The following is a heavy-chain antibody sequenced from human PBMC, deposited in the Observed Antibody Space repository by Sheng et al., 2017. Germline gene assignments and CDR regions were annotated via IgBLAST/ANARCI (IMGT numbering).Heavy chain of an antibody. CDR1: GGTFSNFA. J-gene: IGHJ3*01. Sequence: QVQLVQSGAEVKESGSSVKVSCKASGGTFSNFALNWVREAPGQGLEWMGGIVPMLGVVKYAQKFQARVTITADKSTGTVYMHLSSLRSEDTAIYYCARDQTDTGMITPEPFPVWGQGTVVAVSS. CDR2: IVPMLGVV. CDR3: ARDQTDTGMITPEPFPV. D-gene: IGHD5-18*01. V-gene: IGHV1-69*04.